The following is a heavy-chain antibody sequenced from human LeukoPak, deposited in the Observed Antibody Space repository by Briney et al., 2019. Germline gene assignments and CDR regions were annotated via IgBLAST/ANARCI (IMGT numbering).Heavy chain of an antibody. Sequence: PGGSLRLFCAAPGVTYKNYVMYSVRQAPGKGLEWVTFISYDGSDKSYADSVKGRFIISRDNSKKTLYVQMNSLTTYDTAVYYCAKDVSTGWSFASWGQKTLVTVSS. CDR2: ISYDGSDK. V-gene: IGHV3-30*02. CDR1: GVTYKNYV. J-gene: IGHJ4*02. CDR3: AKDVSTGWSFAS. D-gene: IGHD6-19*01.